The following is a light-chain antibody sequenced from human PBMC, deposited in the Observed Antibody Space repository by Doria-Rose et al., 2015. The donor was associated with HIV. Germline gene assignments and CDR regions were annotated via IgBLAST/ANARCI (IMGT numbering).Light chain of an antibody. V-gene: IGLV2-23*02. J-gene: IGLJ3*02. Sequence: QSALIQPASVSGSPGQSITISCTGTSSDVGRYNLVSWYQQYPGKAPKLMIFEVSKRPSGISNRFSGSKSGNTASLTISGLQAEDEADYYCYSYVGSSTVVFGGGTKLTVL. CDR1: SSDVGRYNL. CDR2: EVS. CDR3: YSYVGSSTVV.